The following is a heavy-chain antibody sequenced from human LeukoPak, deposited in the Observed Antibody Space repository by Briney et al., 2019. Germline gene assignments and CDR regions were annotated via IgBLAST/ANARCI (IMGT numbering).Heavy chain of an antibody. J-gene: IGHJ4*02. CDR2: ISWNSGII. Sequence: GRSLRLSCAASGFTFDEYAIHWARQAPGKGLEWVSGISWNSGIIGYADSVKGRFTISRDNSKNTLYLQMNSLRAEDTAVYYCARGHDSSGYPSDYWGQGTLVTVSS. CDR3: ARGHDSSGYPSDY. CDR1: GFTFDEYA. D-gene: IGHD3-22*01. V-gene: IGHV3-9*01.